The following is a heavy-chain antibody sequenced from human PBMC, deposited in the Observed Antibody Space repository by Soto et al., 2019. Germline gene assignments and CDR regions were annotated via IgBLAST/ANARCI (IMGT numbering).Heavy chain of an antibody. J-gene: IGHJ4*02. CDR2: IPPSDSQT. V-gene: IGHV5-10-1*01. Sequence: GQSLKTPCKGPGYSFAGYCITNVRQKPGKGLERMARIPPSDSQTYYSPSFRGNATISHPKSITTVLLQWSSLTTSHTSIYYHERQMYDSETGPNFQYGFDSWGQGTSVKVCS. CDR1: GYSFAGYC. CDR3: ERQMYDSETGPNFQYGFDS. D-gene: IGHD2-8*01.